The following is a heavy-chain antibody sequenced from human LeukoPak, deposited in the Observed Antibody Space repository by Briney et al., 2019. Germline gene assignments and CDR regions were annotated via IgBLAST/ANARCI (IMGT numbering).Heavy chain of an antibody. CDR1: GFTFSDYW. CDR3: ARALGLADY. J-gene: IGHJ4*02. Sequence: GGSLRLSCTASGFTFSDYWMTWVRQAPGKGLEWVSSISTSNSYIYYADSVKGRFTISRDNAKNSLYLQMNSLRAEDTAMYYCARALGLADYWGQGTLVTVSS. CDR2: ISTSNSYI. V-gene: IGHV3-21*01.